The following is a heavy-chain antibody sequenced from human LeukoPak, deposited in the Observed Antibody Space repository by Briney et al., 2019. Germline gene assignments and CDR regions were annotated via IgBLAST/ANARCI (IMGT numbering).Heavy chain of an antibody. J-gene: IGHJ4*02. CDR2: IYHSGST. CDR1: GGSISSGGYY. V-gene: IGHV4-30-2*01. CDR3: ARSGGDRSTSLWDFDY. Sequence: SETLSLTCTVSGGSISSGGYYWSWIRQPPGKGLEWIGYIYHSGSTYYNPSLKSRVTISVDRSKNQFSLKLSSVTAADTAVYYCARSGGDRSTSLWDFDYWGQGTLVTVSS. D-gene: IGHD2-2*01.